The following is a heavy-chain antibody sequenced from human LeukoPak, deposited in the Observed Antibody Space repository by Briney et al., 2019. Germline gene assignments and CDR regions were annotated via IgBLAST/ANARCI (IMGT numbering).Heavy chain of an antibody. CDR1: GGSISSYF. CDR3: ARDTYRGVSNFDP. V-gene: IGHV4-59*01. CDR2: IAYSGST. Sequence: SETLSLTCTGSGGSISSYFWSWFRQPPGKGLEGIGYIAYSGSTNYNPSLKSRVTISVDTSKHQFSLNVTSVTATDTAMYYCARDTYRGVSNFDPWGQGILVTVSS. J-gene: IGHJ5*02. D-gene: IGHD3-10*01.